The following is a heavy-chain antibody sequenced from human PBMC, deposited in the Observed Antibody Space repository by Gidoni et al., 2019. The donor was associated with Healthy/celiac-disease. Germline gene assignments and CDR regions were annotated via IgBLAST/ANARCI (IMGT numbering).Heavy chain of an antibody. CDR1: GGSFSGYY. D-gene: IGHD6-19*01. CDR3: ARGGYSSGWYGPAWFDP. CDR2: INHSGST. Sequence: QVQLQQWGAGLLKPSETLSLTCAVYGGSFSGYYWSWIRQPPGKGLEWIGEINHSGSTNYNPSLKSRVTISVDTSKNQFSLKLSSVTAADTAVYYWARGGYSSGWYGPAWFDPWGQGTLVTVSS. J-gene: IGHJ5*02. V-gene: IGHV4-34*01.